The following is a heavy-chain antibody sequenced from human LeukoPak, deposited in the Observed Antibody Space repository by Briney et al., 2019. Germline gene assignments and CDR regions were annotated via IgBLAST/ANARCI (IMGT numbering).Heavy chain of an antibody. CDR2: IIPILGIA. D-gene: IGHD4-17*01. CDR3: ARSPPDYGDYDYFDY. Sequence: SVKVSCKASGGTFSSYAISWVRQAPGQGLEWMGRIIPILGIANYAQKFQGRVTITADKSTSTAYMELSSLRSEDTAVYYCARSPPDYGDYDYFDYWGQGTLVTVSS. J-gene: IGHJ4*02. CDR1: GGTFSSYA. V-gene: IGHV1-69*04.